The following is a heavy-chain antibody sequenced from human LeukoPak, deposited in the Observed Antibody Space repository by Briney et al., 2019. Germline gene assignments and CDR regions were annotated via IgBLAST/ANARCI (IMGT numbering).Heavy chain of an antibody. J-gene: IGHJ4*02. Sequence: SVKVSCKASGGTFSIYAISWVRQAPAQGLEWVGSSIPILSTANYAQKFQGRVTISADKSTSTAYMELSSLRSEDTAVYYCARVKATVNALLVDYWGQGTLVTVSS. CDR2: SIPILSTA. CDR1: GGTFSIYA. V-gene: IGHV1-69*04. D-gene: IGHD1-1*01. CDR3: ARVKATVNALLVDY.